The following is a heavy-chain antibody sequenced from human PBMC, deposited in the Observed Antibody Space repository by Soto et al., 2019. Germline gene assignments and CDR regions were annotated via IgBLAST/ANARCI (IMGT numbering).Heavy chain of an antibody. V-gene: IGHV5-10-1*01. CDR3: ARRVYYYDSSGPMVLDAFDI. CDR2: IDPSDSYT. CDR1: GYSFTIYC. Sequence: GESLKISCNGSGYSFTIYCISLVLQMPGKGLDWMGRIDPSDSYTNYSPSFQGHVTISADKSISTAYLQWSSLKASDTAMYYCARRVYYYDSSGPMVLDAFDIWGQGTMVTVSS. D-gene: IGHD3-22*01. J-gene: IGHJ3*02.